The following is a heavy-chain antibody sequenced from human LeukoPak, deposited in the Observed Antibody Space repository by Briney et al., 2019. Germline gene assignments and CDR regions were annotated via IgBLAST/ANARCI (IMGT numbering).Heavy chain of an antibody. J-gene: IGHJ4*02. CDR1: GFTFSNYA. D-gene: IGHD6-13*01. CDR3: AKEMESSTWYIDY. V-gene: IGHV3-23*01. CDR2: ISASGGSR. Sequence: PGRSLRLSCAASGFTFSNYAMNWVRQAPGKGLEWVSAISASGGSRFYTDSVKGRFTISRDNSKNTLFLLMNRLRVEDTAVYYCAKEMESSTWYIDYWGQGTLVSVSS.